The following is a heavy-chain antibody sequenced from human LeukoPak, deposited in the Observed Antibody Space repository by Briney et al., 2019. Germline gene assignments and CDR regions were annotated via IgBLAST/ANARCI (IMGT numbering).Heavy chain of an antibody. J-gene: IGHJ4*02. V-gene: IGHV3-21*01. CDR1: RFTFSDYS. CDR2: INPTNTSI. CDR3: VRLRRNSDRSGYYYFYNY. D-gene: IGHD3-22*01. Sequence: GGSLRLSCAASRFTFSDYSINWLPQAPGKGLEWVSSINPTNTSIYYGDAVRGRFTISRDYAKTSLYLQMNSLRAEDSARYYCVRLRRNSDRSGYYYFYNYWGQGIQVTVSS.